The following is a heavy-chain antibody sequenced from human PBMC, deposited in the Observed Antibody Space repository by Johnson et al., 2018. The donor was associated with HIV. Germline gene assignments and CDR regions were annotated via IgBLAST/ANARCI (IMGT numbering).Heavy chain of an antibody. CDR3: AKERDSGSYFDAFDL. D-gene: IGHD1-26*01. CDR2: IRHDGNNK. V-gene: IGHV3-30*02. CDR1: GFTFSGYG. J-gene: IGHJ3*01. Sequence: VQVVESGGGVVLPGWSLRLSCAVSGFTFSGYGMHWVRQTPGKGLEWVAFIRHDGNNKYYGESMKGRLIISRDNSKKTLFLQMNSLRDEDTAVYYCAKERDSGSYFDAFDLWGQGTMVTVSS.